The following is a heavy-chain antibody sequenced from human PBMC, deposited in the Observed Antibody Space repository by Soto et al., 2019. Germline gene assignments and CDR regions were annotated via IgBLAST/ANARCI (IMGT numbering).Heavy chain of an antibody. Sequence: GGSLRLSCAASGFTFSSYAMSWVRQAPGKGLEWVSIMSGSGGTTFYADSVKGRFTISRADSNNTVYLQMNSLRDEDTALYYCARGTGGSSAWRPLDRWGQGTLVTVSS. CDR2: MSGSGGTT. CDR1: GFTFSSYA. CDR3: ARGTGGSSAWRPLDR. D-gene: IGHD6-19*01. V-gene: IGHV3-23*01. J-gene: IGHJ5*02.